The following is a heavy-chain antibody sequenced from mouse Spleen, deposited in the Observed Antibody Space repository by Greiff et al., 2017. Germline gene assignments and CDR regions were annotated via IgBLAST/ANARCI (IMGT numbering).Heavy chain of an antibody. Sequence: QVQLQQSGPELVKPGASVKISCKASGYAFSSSWMNWVKQRPGKGLEWIGRIYPGDGDTNYNGKFKGKATLTADKSSSTAYMQLSSLTSEDSAVYFCARALPRRDYFDYWGQGTTLTVSS. D-gene: IGHD1-2*01. J-gene: IGHJ2*01. V-gene: IGHV1-82*01. CDR1: GYAFSSSW. CDR2: IYPGDGDT. CDR3: ARALPRRDYFDY.